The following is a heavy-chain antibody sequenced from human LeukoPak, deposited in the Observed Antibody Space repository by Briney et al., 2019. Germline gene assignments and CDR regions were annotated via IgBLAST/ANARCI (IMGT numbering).Heavy chain of an antibody. CDR2: INHSGGT. Sequence: SETLSLTCAVSGGSFSGFRWHWIRQPPGKGPEWIGEINHSGGTTYNPSLKSRVTISVDTSKIQFSLNLTSVTAADTAVYYCARWELLRRGFDPWGQGTLVTVSS. CDR1: GGSFSGFR. J-gene: IGHJ5*02. CDR3: ARWELLRRGFDP. V-gene: IGHV4-34*01. D-gene: IGHD1-26*01.